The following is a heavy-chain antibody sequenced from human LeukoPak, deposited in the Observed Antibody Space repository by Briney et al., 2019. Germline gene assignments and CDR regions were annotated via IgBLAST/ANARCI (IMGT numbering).Heavy chain of an antibody. J-gene: IGHJ3*02. Sequence: PGGSLRLSCAASGFTFSSDSMNWVRQAPGKGLEWVSYISSSSFTIHYADSVKGRFTVSRDNAKNSLCLQMNSLRAEDTAVYYCAKALPGYSSGWYTAYAFDIWGQGTMVTVSS. CDR1: GFTFSSDS. CDR3: AKALPGYSSGWYTAYAFDI. V-gene: IGHV3-48*01. CDR2: ISSSSFTI. D-gene: IGHD6-19*01.